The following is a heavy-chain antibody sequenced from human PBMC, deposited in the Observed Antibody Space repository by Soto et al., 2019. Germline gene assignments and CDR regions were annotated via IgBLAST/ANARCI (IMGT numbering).Heavy chain of an antibody. CDR1: GYSISSGYY. J-gene: IGHJ5*02. CDR3: ARYYDILTGYYTSYNWFDP. Sequence: PSETLSLTCAVSGYSISSGYYWGWIRQPPVKGLECIGSIYHSGSTYYNPSLKSRVTISVDTSKNQFSLKLSSVTAADTAVYYCARYYDILTGYYTSYNWFDPWGQGTLVTVSS. V-gene: IGHV4-38-2*01. D-gene: IGHD3-9*01. CDR2: IYHSGST.